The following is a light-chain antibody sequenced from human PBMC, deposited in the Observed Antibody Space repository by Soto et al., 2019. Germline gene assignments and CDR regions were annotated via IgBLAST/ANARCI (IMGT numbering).Light chain of an antibody. CDR3: QQYGSSPPIT. CDR2: GAS. Sequence: EVVMTQSPATLSVSPGERVTFSCRASQSVSSSYLAWYQQKPGQAPRLLIYGASSRATGIPDRFSGSGSGTDFTLTISRLEPEDFAVYYCQQYGSSPPITFGGGTKVDIK. V-gene: IGKV3-20*01. J-gene: IGKJ4*01. CDR1: QSVSSSY.